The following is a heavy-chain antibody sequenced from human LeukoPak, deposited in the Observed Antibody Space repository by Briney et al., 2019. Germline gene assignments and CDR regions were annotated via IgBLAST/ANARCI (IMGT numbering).Heavy chain of an antibody. CDR2: IYTSGST. CDR3: ARLRTEYGSGSYYFDY. D-gene: IGHD3-10*01. CDR1: GGSISSGSYY. V-gene: IGHV4-61*02. J-gene: IGHJ4*02. Sequence: SETLSLTCTVSGGSISSGSYYWSWIRQPAGKGLEWIGRIYTSGSTNYNPSLKSRVTISVDTSKNQFSLKLSSVTAADTAVYYCARLRTEYGSGSYYFDYWGQGTLVTVSS.